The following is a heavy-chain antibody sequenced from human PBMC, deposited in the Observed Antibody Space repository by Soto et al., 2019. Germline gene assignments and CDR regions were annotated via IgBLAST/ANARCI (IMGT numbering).Heavy chain of an antibody. CDR2: MNPNSGNT. CDR1: GYTFTSYD. Sequence: QVQLVQSGAEVKKPGASVKVSCKASGYTFTSYDINWVRQATGQGLEWMGWMNPNSGNTGYAQKFQGTGNMTRNTSINTAYMELSRLRSEDTAVYYCAREYSSGWSKDWGQGTLVTVSS. J-gene: IGHJ1*01. D-gene: IGHD6-19*01. CDR3: AREYSSGWSKD. V-gene: IGHV1-8*01.